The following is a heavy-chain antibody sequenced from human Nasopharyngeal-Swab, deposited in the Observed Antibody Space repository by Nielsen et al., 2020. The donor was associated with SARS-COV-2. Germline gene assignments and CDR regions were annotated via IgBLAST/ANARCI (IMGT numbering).Heavy chain of an antibody. Sequence: ASVKVSCKASGYTFTSFGISWVRQAPGQGLEWMGWISSYNGDTHYAYSLQGRITMTTDTSTSTAYLELRSLRSDDTAMYYCATAYGSVSSPEYWGQGTLVTVSS. CDR1: GYTFTSFG. CDR3: ATAYGSVSSPEY. V-gene: IGHV1-18*01. D-gene: IGHD3-10*01. J-gene: IGHJ4*02. CDR2: ISSYNGDT.